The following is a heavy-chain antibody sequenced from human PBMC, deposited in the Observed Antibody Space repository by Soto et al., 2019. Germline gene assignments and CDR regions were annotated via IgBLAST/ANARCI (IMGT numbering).Heavy chain of an antibody. V-gene: IGHV3-7*05. Sequence: GGSLRLSCAASGFTFSSYWMSWVRQAPGKGLEWVANINQDGNEKYYVASVKGRFTISRDNAKNSVYLQMNSLRAEDTAVYYCARGRADGEYYFDYWGQGTLVTVSS. CDR1: GFTFSSYW. CDR2: INQDGNEK. D-gene: IGHD3-3*01. CDR3: ARGRADGEYYFDY. J-gene: IGHJ4*02.